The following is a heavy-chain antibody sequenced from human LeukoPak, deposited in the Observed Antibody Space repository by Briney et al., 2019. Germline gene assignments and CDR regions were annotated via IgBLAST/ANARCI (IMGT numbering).Heavy chain of an antibody. CDR1: GFTFSSYD. Sequence: GGSLRLSCVASGAASGFTFSSYDVHWVRQAPGKGLEWMAVISYDGSNKYYADSVKGRFTISRDNSRNTLYLQMNSLRPGDTAVYYCTTLTIASPFDFWGLGTLVTVSS. D-gene: IGHD4/OR15-4a*01. CDR2: ISYDGSNK. V-gene: IGHV3-30*03. CDR3: TTLTIASPFDF. J-gene: IGHJ4*02.